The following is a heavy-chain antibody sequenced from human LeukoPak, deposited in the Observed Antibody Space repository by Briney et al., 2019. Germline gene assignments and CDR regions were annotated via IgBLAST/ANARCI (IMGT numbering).Heavy chain of an antibody. Sequence: PWGSLRLSCAASTFTFSSYSMNWDRQAPGKGLEWVSSISSSSTYIYYADSVKGRFTISRDNAKNSLYLQMNSLRAEDTAVYYCARPRRVGIVATNGKGDYYFDYWGQGTLVTVSS. CDR2: ISSSSTYI. D-gene: IGHD5-12*01. CDR1: TFTFSSYS. V-gene: IGHV3-21*04. J-gene: IGHJ4*02. CDR3: ARPRRVGIVATNGKGDYYFDY.